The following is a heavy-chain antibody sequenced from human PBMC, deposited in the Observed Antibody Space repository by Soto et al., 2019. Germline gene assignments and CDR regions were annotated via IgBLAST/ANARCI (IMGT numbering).Heavy chain of an antibody. J-gene: IGHJ5*02. CDR1: GGSISSGGYS. V-gene: IGHV4-30-2*01. D-gene: IGHD2-2*02. CDR3: AREVVVVPAAINWFDP. CDR2: IYHSGST. Sequence: PSETLSLTCAVSGGSISSGGYSWSWIRQPPGKGLEWIGYIYHSGSTYYNPSLKSRVTISVDRSKNQFSLKLSSVTAADTAMYYCAREVVVVPAAINWFDPWGQGTLVTVSS.